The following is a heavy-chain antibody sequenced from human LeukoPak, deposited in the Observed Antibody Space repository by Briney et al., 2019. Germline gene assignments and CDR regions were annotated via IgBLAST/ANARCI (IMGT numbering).Heavy chain of an antibody. V-gene: IGHV1-18*01. CDR3: ARGPSVVVPAAPDY. D-gene: IGHD2-2*01. Sequence: ASVKVSCKASSYTFTNYAFTWVRQAPGQGLEWMGWISAYNGNTNYAQKLQGRVTMTTDTSTSTAYMELRSLRSDDTAVYYCARGPSVVVPAAPDYWGQGTLVTVSS. CDR2: ISAYNGNT. J-gene: IGHJ4*02. CDR1: SYTFTNYA.